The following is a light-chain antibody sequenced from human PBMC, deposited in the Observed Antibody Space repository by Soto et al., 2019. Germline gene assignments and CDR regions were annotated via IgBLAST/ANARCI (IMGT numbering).Light chain of an antibody. V-gene: IGLV2-14*01. CDR3: SSYKGTIYPFV. Sequence: QSALTQPASVSGSPGQSITISCTGTSSDVGDYDYVSWYQQHPGEAPKLMIYDVSNRPSGVSNRFSGSKSGNTASLTITGLLAEDEADYYCSSYKGTIYPFVFGTGTKVTVL. J-gene: IGLJ1*01. CDR1: SSDVGDYDY. CDR2: DVS.